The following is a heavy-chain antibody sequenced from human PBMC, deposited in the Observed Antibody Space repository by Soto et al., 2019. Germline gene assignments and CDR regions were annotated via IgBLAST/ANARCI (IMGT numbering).Heavy chain of an antibody. CDR1: GYTFTSYG. CDR2: ISAYNGNT. D-gene: IGHD2-21*01. V-gene: IGHV1-18*01. CDR3: ARDPPGYPREVSVVVGDY. J-gene: IGHJ4*02. Sequence: ASVKVSCKASGYTFTSYGISWVRQAPGQGLEWMGWISAYNGNTNYAQKLQGRVTMTTDTYTSTAYMELRSLRSDDAAVYYCARDPPGYPREVSVVVGDYWGQGTLVTVSS.